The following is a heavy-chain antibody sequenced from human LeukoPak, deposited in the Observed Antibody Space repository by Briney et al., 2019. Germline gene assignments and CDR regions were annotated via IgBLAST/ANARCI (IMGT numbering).Heavy chain of an antibody. J-gene: IGHJ3*02. CDR3: ARAPQGFLSTSARAFDI. Sequence: PSETLSLTCTVSGGSIRNYYWNWIRQPAGKGLEWIGRIHTSGSPNYNPSLKSRITMSIDTSKNRFSLKLSSVTAADTAVYYCARAPQGFLSTSARAFDIWGQGTLVPVSS. CDR2: IHTSGSP. CDR1: GGSIRNYY. V-gene: IGHV4-4*07. D-gene: IGHD5/OR15-5a*01.